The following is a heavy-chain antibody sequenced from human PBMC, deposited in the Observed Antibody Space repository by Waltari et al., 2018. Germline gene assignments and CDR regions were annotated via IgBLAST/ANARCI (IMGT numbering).Heavy chain of an antibody. CDR1: GGSISSSSYY. V-gene: IGHV4-39*07. D-gene: IGHD6-19*01. Sequence: QLQLQESGPGLVKPSETLSLTCTVSGGSISSSSYYWGWIRQPPGKGLEWIGSIYYSGRTYYNPSLKSRVTISVDTSKNQFSLKLSSVTAADTALDYCARGRRSIAVAGHYFDYWGQGTLVTVSS. J-gene: IGHJ4*02. CDR2: IYYSGRT. CDR3: ARGRRSIAVAGHYFDY.